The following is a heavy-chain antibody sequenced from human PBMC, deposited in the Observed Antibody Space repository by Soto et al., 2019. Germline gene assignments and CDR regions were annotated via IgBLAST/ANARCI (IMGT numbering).Heavy chain of an antibody. CDR1: GFTFSSYA. V-gene: IGHV3-23*01. J-gene: IGHJ4*02. D-gene: IGHD2-2*01. CDR3: AKWASYICPGRVSYFDY. Sequence: EVQLLESGGGLVQPGGSLRLSCAASGFTFSSYAMSWVRQAPGKGLEWVSAISGSGGSTYYADSVKGRFTISRDNSKNTLYLQMNSLRAEDTAVYYCAKWASYICPGRVSYFDYWGQGTLVTVSS. CDR2: ISGSGGST.